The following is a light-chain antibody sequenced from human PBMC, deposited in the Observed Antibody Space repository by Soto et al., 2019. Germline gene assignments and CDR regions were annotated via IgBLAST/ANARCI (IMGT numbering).Light chain of an antibody. Sequence: QLVLTQSPSASASLGASVKLTCTLSRGHSSYAIAWHQQQPEKGPRYLMKLNSDGSHSKGYGIPDRFSGSSSGAERYLTISSLQSEDEADYYCQTWAPGIRVFGVGTKLTVL. V-gene: IGLV4-69*01. J-gene: IGLJ3*02. CDR2: LNSDGSH. CDR1: RGHSSYA. CDR3: QTWAPGIRV.